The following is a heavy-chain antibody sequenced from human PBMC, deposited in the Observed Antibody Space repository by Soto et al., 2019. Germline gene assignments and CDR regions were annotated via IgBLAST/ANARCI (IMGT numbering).Heavy chain of an antibody. CDR1: GDSVSSNSAA. CDR2: TYYRSKWYN. CDR3: ARAVLHVLPAATFWFDP. J-gene: IGHJ5*02. Sequence: SQTLSLTCAISGDSVSSNSAAWNWIRQSPSRGLEWLGRTYYRSKWYNDYAVSVKSRITINPDTSKNQFSLQLNSVTPEDTAVYYCARAVLHVLPAATFWFDPWGQGTLVTVSS. D-gene: IGHD2-2*01. V-gene: IGHV6-1*01.